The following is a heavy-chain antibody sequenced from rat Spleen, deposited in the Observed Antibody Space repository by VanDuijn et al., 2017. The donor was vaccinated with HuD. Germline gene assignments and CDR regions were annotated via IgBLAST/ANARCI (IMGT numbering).Heavy chain of an antibody. Sequence: GPGLEWIAVILSGGSTYYNSALISRLSISRDTSKSQVFLKMNSLQTEDTATYFCTGDRHSPGVMDAWGQGASVTVSS. J-gene: IGHJ4*01. CDR3: TGDRHSPGVMDA. CDR2: ILSGGST. V-gene: IGHV2-6*01. D-gene: IGHD1-4*01.